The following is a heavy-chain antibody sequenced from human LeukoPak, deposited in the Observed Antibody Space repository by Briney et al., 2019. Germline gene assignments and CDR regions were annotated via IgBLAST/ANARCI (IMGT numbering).Heavy chain of an antibody. CDR2: IKPSSGGT. Sequence: ASVKVSCKASGYTFTGYYMHWVRQAPGQGLEWMGWIKPSSGGTNYAQKFQGRVTMTKDTSIATAYMELRRLRSDDTAVYYCASATLRCSGGGCYEMDVWGKGTTVTVSS. J-gene: IGHJ6*04. V-gene: IGHV1-2*02. D-gene: IGHD2-15*01. CDR3: ASATLRCSGGGCYEMDV. CDR1: GYTFTGYY.